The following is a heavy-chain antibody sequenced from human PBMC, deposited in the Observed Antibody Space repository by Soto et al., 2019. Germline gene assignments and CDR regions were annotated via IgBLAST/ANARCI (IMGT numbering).Heavy chain of an antibody. Sequence: QVQLQESGPGLVKPSQTLSLTCTVSGGSISSGGYYWSWIRQHPGKGLEWIGYIYYSGSTYYNPSLKSRVTISIDTSKNLVSLKLSSVTAADTAVYYCAGIYSGSPGGTLRYWGQGTLVTVSS. J-gene: IGHJ4*02. D-gene: IGHD1-26*01. CDR1: GGSISSGGYY. CDR3: AGIYSGSPGGTLRY. CDR2: IYYSGST. V-gene: IGHV4-31*03.